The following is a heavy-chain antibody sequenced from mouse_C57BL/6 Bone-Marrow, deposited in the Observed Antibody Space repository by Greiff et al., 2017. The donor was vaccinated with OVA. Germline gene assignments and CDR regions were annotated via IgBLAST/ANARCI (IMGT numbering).Heavy chain of an antibody. J-gene: IGHJ2*01. V-gene: IGHV1-55*01. CDR3: ASEETRYYWDY. CDR1: GYTFTSYW. D-gene: IGHD1-3*01. Sequence: QVQLKQPGAELVKPGASVKLSCKASGYTFTSYWITWVKQRPGQGLEWIGDIYPGSGSTNYNEKFKSKATLTVDKSSSTAYMQLSSLTSEDSAVYYCASEETRYYWDYGGQGTTLTVSA. CDR2: IYPGSGST.